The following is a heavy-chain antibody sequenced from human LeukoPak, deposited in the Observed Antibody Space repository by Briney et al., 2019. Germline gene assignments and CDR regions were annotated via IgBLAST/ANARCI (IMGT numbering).Heavy chain of an antibody. Sequence: ASVKVSCKASGYTFTSYGISWVRQAPGQGLEWMGWISAYNGNTNYAQKLQGRVTMTTDTSTSTAYMELRSLRSDDTAVYYCATDLYDYGDYYYYGMDVWGQGTTVTVSS. D-gene: IGHD4-17*01. J-gene: IGHJ6*02. CDR1: GYTFTSYG. V-gene: IGHV1-18*01. CDR3: ATDLYDYGDYYYYGMDV. CDR2: ISAYNGNT.